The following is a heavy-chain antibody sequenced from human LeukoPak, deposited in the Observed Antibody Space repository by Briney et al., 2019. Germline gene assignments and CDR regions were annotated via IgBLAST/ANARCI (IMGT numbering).Heavy chain of an antibody. CDR2: MNPNSGNT. CDR3: ARVRSYYYYMDV. J-gene: IGHJ6*03. CDR1: GYTFTSYD. V-gene: IGHV1-8*03. Sequence: GASVKVSCKASGYTFTSYDINWVRQATGQGLEWMGWMNPNSGNTGYAQKFQGRVTITRNTSISTAYMELSSLRSDDTAVYYCARVRSYYYYMDVWGKGTTVTVSS.